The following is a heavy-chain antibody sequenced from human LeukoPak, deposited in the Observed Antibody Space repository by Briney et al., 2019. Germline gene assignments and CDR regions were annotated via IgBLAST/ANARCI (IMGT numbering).Heavy chain of an antibody. J-gene: IGHJ4*02. Sequence: SETLSLTCTVSGDSISSYYWSWFRQPAGKGLEWIGRIYTNGSTTYNPSLNSRVTMSLHTSKNQFSLQLRSVTAADTAVYYCAREKAVAATNFDYWGQGTLVTVSS. V-gene: IGHV4-4*07. CDR2: IYTNGST. CDR1: GDSISSYY. D-gene: IGHD6-19*01. CDR3: AREKAVAATNFDY.